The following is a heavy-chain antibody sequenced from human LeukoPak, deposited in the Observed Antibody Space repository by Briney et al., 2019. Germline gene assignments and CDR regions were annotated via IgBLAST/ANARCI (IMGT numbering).Heavy chain of an antibody. CDR3: ANEPNDYSSSFYYYYYMDV. D-gene: IGHD6-6*01. CDR1: GFTFSSYA. J-gene: IGHJ6*03. Sequence: GGSLRLSCAASGFTFSSYAMSWVRQAPGKGLEWVSAISGSGGSTYYADSVKGRFTISRDNSKNTLYLQMNSLRAEDTAVYYCANEPNDYSSSFYYYYYMDVWGKGTTVTVSS. CDR2: ISGSGGST. V-gene: IGHV3-23*01.